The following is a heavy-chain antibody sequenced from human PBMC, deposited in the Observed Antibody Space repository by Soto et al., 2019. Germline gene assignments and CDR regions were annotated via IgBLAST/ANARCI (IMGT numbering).Heavy chain of an antibody. CDR3: ARGQRFSDWFDP. CDR1: GGTMNSYY. CDR2: IYSSGST. J-gene: IGHJ5*02. D-gene: IGHD3-3*01. Sequence: SETLSLTCTVSGGTMNSYYWTWIRQPAGKGLEWIGRIYSSGSTKYNPSLQSRVTMSLDTSKNQFSLRLTSVTAADTAVYYCARGQRFSDWFDPWGQGTLV. V-gene: IGHV4-4*07.